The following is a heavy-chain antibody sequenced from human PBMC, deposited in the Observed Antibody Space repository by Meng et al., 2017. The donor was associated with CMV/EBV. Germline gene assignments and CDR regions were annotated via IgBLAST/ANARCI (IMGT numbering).Heavy chain of an antibody. CDR1: GYTFTSYG. CDR3: ARGFRDAGGTYYYYGMDV. V-gene: IGHV1-18*01. J-gene: IGHJ6*02. Sequence: ASVKVSCKASGYTFTSYGISWVRQAPGQGLEWMGWISAYNGNTNYAQKLQGRVTMTTDTSTSTAYMELSSLRSEDTAVYYCARGFRDAGGTYYYYGMDVWGQGTTVTVSS. D-gene: IGHD5-24*01. CDR2: ISAYNGNT.